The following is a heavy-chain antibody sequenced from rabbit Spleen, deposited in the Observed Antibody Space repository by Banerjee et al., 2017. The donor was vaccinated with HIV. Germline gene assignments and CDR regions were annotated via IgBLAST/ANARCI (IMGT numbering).Heavy chain of an antibody. CDR3: ARDLVGVIGWNFNL. CDR1: GFSFSSNYY. Sequence: QSLEESGGDLVKPGASLTLTCTASGFSFSSNYYMCWVRQAPGKGLEWITCINIVTGKAVYARWAKGRFIMSRTSSTTVTLQMTSLTAADTATYLCARDLVGVIGWNFNLWGPGTLVTVS. CDR2: INIVTGKA. V-gene: IGHV1S40*01. J-gene: IGHJ4*01. D-gene: IGHD1-1*01.